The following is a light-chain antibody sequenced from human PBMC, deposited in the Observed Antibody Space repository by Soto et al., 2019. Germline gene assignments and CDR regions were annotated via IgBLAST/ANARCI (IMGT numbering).Light chain of an antibody. J-gene: IGLJ3*02. Sequence: QAVVTQEPSLTVSPGGTVTLTCGSSTGAVTSGHYPYWFQQKPGQAPRALVYNTSDKHSWAPARFSGSLLGGKAALTLSGAQPEDEAEYYCLLSYSGARVFGGGTKVTVL. CDR2: NTS. CDR3: LLSYSGARV. CDR1: TGAVTSGHY. V-gene: IGLV7-46*01.